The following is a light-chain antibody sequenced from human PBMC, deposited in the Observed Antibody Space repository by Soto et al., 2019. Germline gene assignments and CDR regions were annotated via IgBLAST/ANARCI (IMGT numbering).Light chain of an antibody. J-gene: IGKJ1*01. CDR1: QSVTSNY. CDR3: QQYGTSPPWT. V-gene: IGKV3-20*01. CDR2: AAS. Sequence: EIVLTQSPVTLSLSPGERATLSCRASQSVTSNYLAWYQQKPGQAPRLLIYAASRRAPGIPDRFSASGSGTDFTLTISRLEPEDFAVYFCQQYGTSPPWTFGQGTKV.